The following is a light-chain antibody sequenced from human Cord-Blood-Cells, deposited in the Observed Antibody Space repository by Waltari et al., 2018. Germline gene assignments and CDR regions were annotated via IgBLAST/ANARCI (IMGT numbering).Light chain of an antibody. CDR1: QGISSY. J-gene: IGKJ2*01. V-gene: IGKV1-8*01. Sequence: AIRMTPSPSSFSASTGDRVTLTCRARQGISSYLAWYQQKPGKAPKLLIYAASTLQSGVPSRFSGSGSGTDFTLTISCLQSEDFATYYCQQYYSYPRTFGQGTKLEIK. CDR3: QQYYSYPRT. CDR2: AAS.